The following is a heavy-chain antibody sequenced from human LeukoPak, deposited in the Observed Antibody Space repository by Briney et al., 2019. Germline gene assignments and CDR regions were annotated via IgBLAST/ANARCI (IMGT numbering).Heavy chain of an antibody. D-gene: IGHD3-3*01. V-gene: IGHV1-69*05. CDR2: IIPIFGTA. J-gene: IGHJ3*02. CDR1: GGTFSSYA. Sequence: SVKVSCKASGGTFSSYAISWVRQAPGQGLEWMGGIIPIFGTANYAQKFQGRVTITRDTSASTAYMELSSLRSEDTAVYYCARARITIFGVVTRNAFDIWGQGTMVTVSS. CDR3: ARARITIFGVVTRNAFDI.